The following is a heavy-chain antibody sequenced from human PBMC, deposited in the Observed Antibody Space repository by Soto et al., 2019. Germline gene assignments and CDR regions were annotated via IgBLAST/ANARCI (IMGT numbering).Heavy chain of an antibody. CDR3: ACARGSVVVLCPDTLDI. Sequence: ASVKVSCKASGYTFTNYYINWVRQVPGQGLEWMGVINPDIGVTNYAQKFQGRVTMTRDTSTSTVSMELSSLRSEDTAVYYCACARGSVVVLCPDTLDIWGQGTVVTVSS. CDR1: GYTFTNYY. CDR2: INPDIGVT. V-gene: IGHV1-46*03. D-gene: IGHD3-16*01. J-gene: IGHJ3*02.